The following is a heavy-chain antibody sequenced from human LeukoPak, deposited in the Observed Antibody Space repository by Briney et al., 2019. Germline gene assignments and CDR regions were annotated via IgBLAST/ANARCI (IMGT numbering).Heavy chain of an antibody. V-gene: IGHV3-48*01. CDR1: GFTFSSYT. CDR3: AREYSSSSGRSFDY. J-gene: IGHJ4*02. Sequence: PGGSLRLSCAASGFTFSSYTMHWIRQAPGKGLEWVSYISSSSSSKYYADSVKGRFTISRDNGKNSLYLQMNSLRAEDTAVYYCAREYSSSSGRSFDYWGQGTLVTVSS. CDR2: ISSSSSSK. D-gene: IGHD6-6*01.